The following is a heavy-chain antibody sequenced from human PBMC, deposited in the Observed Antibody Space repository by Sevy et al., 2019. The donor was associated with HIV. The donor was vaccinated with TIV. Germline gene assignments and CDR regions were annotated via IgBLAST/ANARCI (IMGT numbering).Heavy chain of an antibody. D-gene: IGHD6-13*01. J-gene: IGHJ4*02. Sequence: SETLSLTCAVYGGSFSGYYWSWISQPPGKGLEWIGEINHSGSTNYNPSLKSRVTISVDTSKNQFSLKLSSVTAADTAVYYCARPQGYSSSWYPRGTSYYFDYWGQGTLVTVSS. CDR1: GGSFSGYY. CDR3: ARPQGYSSSWYPRGTSYYFDY. CDR2: INHSGST. V-gene: IGHV4-34*01.